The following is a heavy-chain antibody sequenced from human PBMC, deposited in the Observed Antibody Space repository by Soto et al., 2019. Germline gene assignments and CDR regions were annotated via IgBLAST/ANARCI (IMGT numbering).Heavy chain of an antibody. CDR3: ARVVAVAGTFFFDY. CDR1: GGSISSYY. Sequence: ETLSLTCTVSGGSISSYYWSWIRQPPGKGLEWIGYIYYSGSTNYNPSLKSRVTISVDTSKNQFSLKLSSVTAADTAVYYCARVVAVAGTFFFDYWGQGTLVTVSS. V-gene: IGHV4-59*01. J-gene: IGHJ4*02. CDR2: IYYSGST. D-gene: IGHD6-19*01.